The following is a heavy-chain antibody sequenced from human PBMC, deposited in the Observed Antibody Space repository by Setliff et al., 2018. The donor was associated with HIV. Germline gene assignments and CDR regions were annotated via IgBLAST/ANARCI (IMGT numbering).Heavy chain of an antibody. CDR1: TESLTRYD. Sequence: PSETLSLTCAVYTESLTRYDWAWIRQSPEKGLEWIGEIDDSGTTYYNPSLKSRVTMSIDTSQNQFSLKLTSVTATDTAVYYCARHRYSSSINWFDPWGQGTLVTVSS. CDR2: IDDSGTT. CDR3: ARHRYSSSINWFDP. D-gene: IGHD6-13*01. J-gene: IGHJ5*02. V-gene: IGHV4-34*01.